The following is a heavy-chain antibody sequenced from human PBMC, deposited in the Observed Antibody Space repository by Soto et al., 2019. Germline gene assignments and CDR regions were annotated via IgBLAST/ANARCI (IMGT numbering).Heavy chain of an antibody. D-gene: IGHD6-25*01. CDR3: ASSWAYSSGHDAFDI. Sequence: ASVKVSCKASGYTFTSYDINWVRQATGRGLEWMGWMNPNSGNTGYAQKFQGRVTMTRNTSISTAYMELSSLRSEDTAVYYCASSWAYSSGHDAFDIWGQGTMVTVSS. J-gene: IGHJ3*02. V-gene: IGHV1-8*01. CDR2: MNPNSGNT. CDR1: GYTFTSYD.